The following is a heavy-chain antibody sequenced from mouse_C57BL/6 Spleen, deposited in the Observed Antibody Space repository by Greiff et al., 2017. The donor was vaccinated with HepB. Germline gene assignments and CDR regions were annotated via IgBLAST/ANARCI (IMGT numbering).Heavy chain of an antibody. D-gene: IGHD2-1*01. J-gene: IGHJ3*01. CDR3: ARRTLYYGNYEGFAY. CDR1: GFTFSSYT. Sequence: EVQGVEFGGGLVKPGGSLKLSCAASGFTFSSYTMSWVRQTPEKRLEWVATISGGGGNTYYPDRVKGRFTISRDNAKNTLYLQMSSLRSEDTALYYCARRTLYYGNYEGFAYWGQGTLVTVSA. V-gene: IGHV5-9*01. CDR2: ISGGGGNT.